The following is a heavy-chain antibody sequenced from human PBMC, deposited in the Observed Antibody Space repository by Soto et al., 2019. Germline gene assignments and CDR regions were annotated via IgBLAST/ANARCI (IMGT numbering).Heavy chain of an antibody. D-gene: IGHD7-27*01. CDR1: GFTFSSYG. J-gene: IGHJ4*02. CDR2: ISYDGSNK. V-gene: IGHV3-30*03. Sequence: PGGSLRLSCAASGFTFSSYGMHWVRQAPGKGLEWVAVISYDGSNKYYADSVKGRFTISRDNSKNTLYLQMNSLRAEDTAVYYCASSGDLYYWGQGTLVTVSS. CDR3: ASSGDLYY.